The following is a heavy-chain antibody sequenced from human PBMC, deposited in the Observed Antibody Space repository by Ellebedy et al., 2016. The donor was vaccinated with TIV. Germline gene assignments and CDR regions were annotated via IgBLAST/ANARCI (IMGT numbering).Heavy chain of an antibody. Sequence: GESLKISXAASGFTFRNDWMHWVRQAPGKGLEWVSTISAGGLSTYLADSVKGRFTISRDNSKNTLSLQMSSLRAEDTAVYYCAKARGSSVIDYNYFGMDVWGHGTTVTVSS. J-gene: IGHJ6*02. V-gene: IGHV3-23*01. D-gene: IGHD2-21*01. CDR3: AKARGSSVIDYNYFGMDV. CDR2: ISAGGLST. CDR1: GFTFRNDW.